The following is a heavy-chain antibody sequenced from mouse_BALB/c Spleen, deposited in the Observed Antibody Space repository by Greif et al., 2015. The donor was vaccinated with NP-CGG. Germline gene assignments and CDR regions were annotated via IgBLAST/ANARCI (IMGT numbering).Heavy chain of an antibody. Sequence: VMLVESGAELARPGASVKMSCKASGYTFTSYTMHWVKQRPGRGLEWIGYINPSSGYTNYNQKFKDKATLTADKSSSTAYMQLSSLTSEDSAVYFCARVGDGYYYFDYWGQSTTLTVSS. CDR1: GYTFTSYT. D-gene: IGHD2-3*01. CDR3: ARVGDGYYYFDY. CDR2: INPSSGYT. V-gene: IGHV1-4*01. J-gene: IGHJ2*01.